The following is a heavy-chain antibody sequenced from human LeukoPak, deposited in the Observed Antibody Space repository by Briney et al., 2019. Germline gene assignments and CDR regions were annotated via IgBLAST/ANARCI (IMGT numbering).Heavy chain of an antibody. D-gene: IGHD7-27*01. CDR3: ARDKHRTGNFDY. CDR2: SYDGSNE. V-gene: IGHV3-30-3*01. Sequence: GRSLRLSCAASGFTFSSYAISYDGSNEYYADSVKGRFTISRDNSKNTLYLQMNSLRAEDTAVYYCARDKHRTGNFDYWGQGTLVTVSS. CDR1: GFTFSSYA. J-gene: IGHJ4*02.